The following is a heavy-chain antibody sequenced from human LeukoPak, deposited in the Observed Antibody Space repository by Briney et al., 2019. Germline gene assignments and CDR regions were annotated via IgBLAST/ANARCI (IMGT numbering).Heavy chain of an antibody. J-gene: IGHJ4*02. V-gene: IGHV4-34*01. Sequence: PSETMSLTCAVYGGSFSGYYWSWIRQPPGKGLEWIGEINHSGSTNYNPSLESRVTISVDTSKNQFSLKLSSVTAADTAVYYCARDGRELPLDYWGQGTLVTVSS. D-gene: IGHD1-26*01. CDR3: ARDGRELPLDY. CDR2: INHSGST. CDR1: GGSFSGYY.